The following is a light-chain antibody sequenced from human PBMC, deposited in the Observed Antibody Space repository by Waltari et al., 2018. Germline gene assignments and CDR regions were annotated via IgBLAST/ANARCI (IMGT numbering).Light chain of an antibody. CDR1: QSVGRS. CDR2: DAS. V-gene: IGKV3D-20*01. CDR3: QHYVRLPVT. Sequence: CGASQSVGRSLAWYQQKPGRAPRLLLYDASSRATGIPDRFSGSGFGTDFSLTISRLEPEDFAVYYCQHYVRLPVTFGQGTKVEIK. J-gene: IGKJ1*01.